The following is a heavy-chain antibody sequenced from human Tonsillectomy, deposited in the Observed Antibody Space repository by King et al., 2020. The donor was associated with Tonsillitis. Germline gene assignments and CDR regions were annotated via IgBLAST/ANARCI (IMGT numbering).Heavy chain of an antibody. CDR1: GASFSNYY. CDR3: ARLIAVAGTDY. CDR2: INHRGST. Sequence: VQLQQWGAGLLKPSETLSLTCAVYGASFSNYYWSWIRQPPGKGLEWIGAINHRGSTNYNPSLKSRVTISVDTSKNQFSLRLSSVTAADTAVYYCARLIAVAGTDYWGQGTLVTVSS. J-gene: IGHJ4*02. D-gene: IGHD6-19*01. V-gene: IGHV4-34*01.